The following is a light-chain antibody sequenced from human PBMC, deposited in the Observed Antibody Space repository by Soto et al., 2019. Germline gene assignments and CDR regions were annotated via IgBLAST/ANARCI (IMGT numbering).Light chain of an antibody. J-gene: IGKJ1*01. Sequence: DIQMTQSPSSLSASVGDRVTITCRASQSISNYLNWYQQKPGKAPKLLIYDASSLESGVPSRFSGSGSGTEFTLTISSLQPDDFATYYCQQYNSYGWTFGQGTKVDIK. V-gene: IGKV1-5*01. CDR2: DAS. CDR1: QSISNY. CDR3: QQYNSYGWT.